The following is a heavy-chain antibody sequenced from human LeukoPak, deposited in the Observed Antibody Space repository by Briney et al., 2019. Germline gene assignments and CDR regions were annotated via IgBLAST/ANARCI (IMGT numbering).Heavy chain of an antibody. D-gene: IGHD1-26*01. Sequence: SQTLSLTCTVSGDSISSGGYYWSWIRQPPGKGPEWIGYIYHSGSVYYNPSLRSRVTISLDTSTKQLSLKLSSVTVADTAIYYCAKHNGGGVVSYVAPGPPDYFDHWGQGALVIVSS. V-gene: IGHV4-30-2*03. CDR2: IYHSGSV. J-gene: IGHJ4*02. CDR3: AKHNGGGVVSYVAPGPPDYFDH. CDR1: GDSISSGGYY.